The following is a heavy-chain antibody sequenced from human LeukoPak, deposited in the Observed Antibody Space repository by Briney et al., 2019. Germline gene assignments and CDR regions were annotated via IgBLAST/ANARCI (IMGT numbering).Heavy chain of an antibody. D-gene: IGHD6-19*01. Sequence: SVKVSCKASGGTFSSYAISWVRQAPGQGLEWMGGIIPVFGPANYAQKFQGRVTITADESTSTAYMELSSLRSEDTAVYYCARAGEVYNSGSYLEYWGQGTLVTVSS. J-gene: IGHJ4*02. CDR2: IIPVFGPA. V-gene: IGHV1-69*13. CDR1: GGTFSSYA. CDR3: ARAGEVYNSGSYLEY.